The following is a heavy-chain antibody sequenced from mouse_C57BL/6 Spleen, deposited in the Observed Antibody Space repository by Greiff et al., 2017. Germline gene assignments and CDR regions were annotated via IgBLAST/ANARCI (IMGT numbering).Heavy chain of an antibody. CDR1: GFTFSNYW. V-gene: IGHV6-3*01. Sequence: EVKVEESGGGLVQPGGSMKLSCVASGFTFSNYWMNWVRQSPEKGLEWVAQIRLKSDNYATHYAESVKGRFTISRDDSKSSVYLQMNNLRSEDTGIYYCTALGRWFAYWGQGTLVTVSA. J-gene: IGHJ3*01. D-gene: IGHD4-1*01. CDR2: IRLKSDNYAT. CDR3: TALGRWFAY.